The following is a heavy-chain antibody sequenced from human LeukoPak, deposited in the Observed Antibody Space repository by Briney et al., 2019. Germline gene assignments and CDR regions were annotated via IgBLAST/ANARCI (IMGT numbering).Heavy chain of an antibody. CDR3: ARETAAAAGDY. CDR2: IYTSEST. CDR1: GGSISSYY. J-gene: IGHJ4*02. Sequence: PSETLSLTCTVSGGSISSYYWSWIRQPAGEGLEWIGRIYTSESTNYNPSLKSRVTISVDTSKNQFSLKLSSVTAADTAVYYCARETAAAAGDYWGQGTLVTVSS. D-gene: IGHD6-25*01. V-gene: IGHV4-4*07.